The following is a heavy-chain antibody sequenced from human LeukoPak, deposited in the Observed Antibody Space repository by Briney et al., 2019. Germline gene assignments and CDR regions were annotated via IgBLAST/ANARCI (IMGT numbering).Heavy chain of an antibody. J-gene: IGHJ4*02. V-gene: IGHV4-30-4*01. CDR2: IYYSGSA. Sequence: SETLSLICTLSGGSISSGDYYWSWIRQPPGKGLEWIGYIYYSGSAFYNPSIKSRVTISVDTSKHQFSLRLSSVTAADTAMYYCALRRRSGYFDYWGQGTLVTVSS. CDR1: GGSISSGDYY. D-gene: IGHD1-26*01. CDR3: ALRRRSGYFDY.